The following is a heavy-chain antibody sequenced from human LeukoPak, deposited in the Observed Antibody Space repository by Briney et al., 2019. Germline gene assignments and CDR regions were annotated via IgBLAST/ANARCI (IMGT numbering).Heavy chain of an antibody. D-gene: IGHD5-24*01. CDR1: GFTFSSFG. CDR2: IWYDGSNK. CDR3: AREDGYNYPKPFDY. J-gene: IGHJ4*02. Sequence: GRSLRLSCAASGFTFSSFGMHWVRQAPGKGLVWVAVIWYDGSNKYYAESVKGRFTISRDYSKNTLYLEMNSLRAEDTAVYYCAREDGYNYPKPFDYWGQGTLVTVSS. V-gene: IGHV3-33*01.